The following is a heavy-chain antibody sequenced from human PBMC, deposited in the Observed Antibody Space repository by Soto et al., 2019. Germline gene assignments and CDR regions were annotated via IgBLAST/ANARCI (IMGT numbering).Heavy chain of an antibody. D-gene: IGHD2-15*01. V-gene: IGHV1-69*02. CDR1: GGTFSRYT. J-gene: IGHJ6*02. CDR3: ASHFTGVLVLGASPPGGDNYGWDV. Sequence: QVQLVQSGAEVKKPGSSVKVSCKASGGTFSRYTISWVRQAPGQGLEWMGRIIPILDIPNYAQNFQGRVTITEDKSTNTAYMELSSLRSDDTAVYYCASHFTGVLVLGASPPGGDNYGWDVWGQGTTVTVSS. CDR2: IIPILDIP.